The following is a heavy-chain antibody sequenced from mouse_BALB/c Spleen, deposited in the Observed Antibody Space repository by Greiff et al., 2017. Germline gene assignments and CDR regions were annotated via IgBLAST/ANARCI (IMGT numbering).Heavy chain of an antibody. CDR2: IYPGNSDT. CDR1: GYSFTSYW. CDR3: TRGGYDGPAWFAY. D-gene: IGHD2-2*01. Sequence: EVQLQESGTVLARPGASVKMSCKASGYSFTSYWMHWVKQRPGQGLEWIGAIYPGNSDTSYNQKFKGKAKLTAVTSASTAYMELSSLTNEDSAVYYCTRGGYDGPAWFAYWGQGTLVTVSA. J-gene: IGHJ3*01. V-gene: IGHV1-5*01.